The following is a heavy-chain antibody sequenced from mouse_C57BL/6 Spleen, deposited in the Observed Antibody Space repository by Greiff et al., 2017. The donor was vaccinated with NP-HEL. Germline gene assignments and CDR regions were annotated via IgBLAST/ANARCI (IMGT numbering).Heavy chain of an antibody. Sequence: EVHLVESGGGLVKPGGSLKLSCAASGFTFSSYAMSWVRQTPEKRLEWVATISDGGSYTYYPDNVKGRFTISRDNAKNNLYLQMSHLKSEDTAMYYCARDHSNYVAFFDYWGQGTTLTVSS. CDR2: ISDGGSYT. CDR1: GFTFSSYA. CDR3: ARDHSNYVAFFDY. J-gene: IGHJ2*01. D-gene: IGHD2-5*01. V-gene: IGHV5-4*01.